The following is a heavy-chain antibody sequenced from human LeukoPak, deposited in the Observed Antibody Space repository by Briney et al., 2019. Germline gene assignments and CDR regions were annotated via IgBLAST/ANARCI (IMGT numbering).Heavy chain of an antibody. CDR1: GYTFTSYA. CDR2: INAGNGNT. CDR3: ARVCPLGFDGSGGHNWFDP. J-gene: IGHJ5*02. V-gene: IGHV1-3*01. Sequence: ASVTVSCTASGYTFTSYAMHWVRQAPGQRLEWMGWINAGNGNTKYSQKFQGRVTITRDTSASTAYMELSSLRSEDTAVYYCARVCPLGFDGSGGHNWFDPWGQGTLVTVSS. D-gene: IGHD3-10*01.